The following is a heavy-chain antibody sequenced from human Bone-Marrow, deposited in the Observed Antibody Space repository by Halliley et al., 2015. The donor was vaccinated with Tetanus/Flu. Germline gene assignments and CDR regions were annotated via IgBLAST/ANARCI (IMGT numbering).Heavy chain of an antibody. J-gene: IGHJ6*02. V-gene: IGHV1-18*01. CDR2: INASNGTT. D-gene: IGHD3-22*01. Sequence: LINASNGTTPYAQSFQGRVTMTTDTPTNAAFMELRDLRSDDAAVYYCATSSGLSFYDYGMDVWGQGTTVTVSS. CDR3: ATSSGLSFYDYGMDV.